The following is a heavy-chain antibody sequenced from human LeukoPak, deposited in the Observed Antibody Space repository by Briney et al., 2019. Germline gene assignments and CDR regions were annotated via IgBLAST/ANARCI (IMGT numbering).Heavy chain of an antibody. Sequence: GESLRLSCAASGFTFSIYWMTWVRQAPGKGLEWVASINQDGNEKYSVDSVKDRFTISRDNAKDSLYLQMNSLRAEDTAVYYCAREAWEGYSSGLSYWGQGTLVTVSS. CDR3: AREAWEGYSSGLSY. CDR1: GFTFSIYW. J-gene: IGHJ4*02. CDR2: INQDGNEK. V-gene: IGHV3-7*01. D-gene: IGHD6-19*01.